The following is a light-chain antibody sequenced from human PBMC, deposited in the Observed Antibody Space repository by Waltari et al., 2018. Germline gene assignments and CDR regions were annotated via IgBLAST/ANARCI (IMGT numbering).Light chain of an antibody. J-gene: IGKJ4*01. CDR1: QSISVW. Sequence: DIQMTQSPSTLSASVGDRVTITCRASQSISVWLALYQQKPGRAPKLLIFRASSLESGVPSRFSGSGSGTEFTLTISSLQPDDFATYYCQQYDSYSTTFGGGTKVEIK. CDR3: QQYDSYSTT. V-gene: IGKV1-5*03. CDR2: RAS.